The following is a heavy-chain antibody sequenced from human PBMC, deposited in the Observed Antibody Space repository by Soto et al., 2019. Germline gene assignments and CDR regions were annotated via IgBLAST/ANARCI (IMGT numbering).Heavy chain of an antibody. Sequence: KTSETLSLTCAVSGGSISSSNWWSWVRQPPGKGLEWIGEIYHSGSTNYNPSLKSRVTISLDKSKNQFSLKLSTVTAVDTAVYYCARRQQLVGFYYYYGMDVWGQGTTVTVSS. CDR3: ARRQQLVGFYYYYGMDV. J-gene: IGHJ6*02. CDR2: IYHSGST. D-gene: IGHD6-13*01. CDR1: GGSISSSNW. V-gene: IGHV4-4*02.